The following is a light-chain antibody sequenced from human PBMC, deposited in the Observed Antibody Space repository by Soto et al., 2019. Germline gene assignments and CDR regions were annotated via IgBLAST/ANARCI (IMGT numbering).Light chain of an antibody. Sequence: QLVLTQPRSVSGSPGQSVTISCTGTSSDVGGYNYVSWYQQHPGKAPKLIIYDVSKRPSGVPDRFSGSKSGNTASLTISGLQAEDEADYYCCSSAGTYTSVFGGGTKLTVL. CDR3: CSSAGTYTSV. J-gene: IGLJ3*02. V-gene: IGLV2-11*01. CDR2: DVS. CDR1: SSDVGGYNY.